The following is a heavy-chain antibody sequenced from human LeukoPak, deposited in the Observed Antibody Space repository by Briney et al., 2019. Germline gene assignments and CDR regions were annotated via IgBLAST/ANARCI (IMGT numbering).Heavy chain of an antibody. Sequence: TSETLSLTCSVSGGSITNYYWSWIRQPPGQGLEWIGCVYDNGGANYNPSLKSRITISVDTSKNQFSLKLSSVTAADTAVYYCARRGTKTSSYCSSTSCYHAEYFQHWGQGTLVTVSS. D-gene: IGHD2-2*01. CDR1: GGSITNYY. J-gene: IGHJ1*01. V-gene: IGHV4-59*12. CDR3: ARRGTKTSSYCSSTSCYHAEYFQH. CDR2: VYDNGGA.